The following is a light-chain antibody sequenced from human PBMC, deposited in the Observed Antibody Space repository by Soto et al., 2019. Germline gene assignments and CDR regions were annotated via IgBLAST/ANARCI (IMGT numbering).Light chain of an antibody. CDR1: QGISNH. CDR3: QKFTGAPFT. Sequence: DIQMTQSPSSLSAYVGDRVTITCRASQGISNHLAWYQQKPGKLPKLLIYAASILHSGVPSRFSGSGSETDFTLTISSLQPEDVAIYYCQKFTGAPFTFGGGNNVDI. V-gene: IGKV1-27*01. J-gene: IGKJ4*01. CDR2: AAS.